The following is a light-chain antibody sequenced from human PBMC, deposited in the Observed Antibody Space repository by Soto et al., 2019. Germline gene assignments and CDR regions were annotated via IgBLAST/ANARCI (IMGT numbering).Light chain of an antibody. CDR3: QQRHSVPRT. J-gene: IGKJ3*01. CDR2: AAS. Sequence: DIQMTQSPSSLSASVGDRVTITCRASQSISSYLSWYQQKPGKAPKVLISAASSLQSWVPSRFSGSGSGPDFTLTISSLQPEDFATYYCQQRHSVPRTFGPGTKVDIK. V-gene: IGKV1-39*01. CDR1: QSISSY.